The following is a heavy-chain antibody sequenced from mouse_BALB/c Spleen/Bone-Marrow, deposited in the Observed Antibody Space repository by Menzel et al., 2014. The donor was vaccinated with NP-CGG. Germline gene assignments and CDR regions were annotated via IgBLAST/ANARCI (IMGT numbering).Heavy chain of an antibody. Sequence: EVHLVESGGGLVQPGGSLKLSCVASGFTSSSYGMSWVRQTPDKRLELVATINNNGGSTYYPGSVKGQFTISRDNAKNTLYLQMSSLKSEDTAMYYCARVYGWYFDVWGAGTTVTVSS. CDR2: INNNGGST. V-gene: IGHV5-6-3*01. D-gene: IGHD1-1*01. J-gene: IGHJ1*01. CDR3: ARVYGWYFDV. CDR1: GFTSSSYG.